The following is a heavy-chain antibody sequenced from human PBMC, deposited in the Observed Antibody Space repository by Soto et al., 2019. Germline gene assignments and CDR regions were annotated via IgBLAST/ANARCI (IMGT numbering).Heavy chain of an antibody. CDR3: ARERGTTGIWYFDL. CDR1: GFTFSDYD. V-gene: IGHV3-13*01. D-gene: IGHD1-7*01. Sequence: EVQLVESGGGLVQPGGSLRLSCAASGFTFSDYDIQWVRQAAGKGLEWVSGIAISGYRNYAGSVTGRFTISRENARNSVYLQMNSPRAGDTAVYYCARERGTTGIWYFDLWGRGALVYVSS. CDR2: IAISGYR. J-gene: IGHJ2*01.